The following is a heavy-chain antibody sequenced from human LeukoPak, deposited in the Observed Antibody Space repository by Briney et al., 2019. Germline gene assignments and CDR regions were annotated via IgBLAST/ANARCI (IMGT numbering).Heavy chain of an antibody. CDR2: FDREVLST. V-gene: IGHV1-24*01. Sequence: EASVKVSCRLSGNTLSELSIHWVRQAPGKGLEWMGGFDREVLSTVYAQKFQGRVTMTRNTSISTAYMELSSLRSEDTAVYYCARQRVVPAAIRRSRGYNWFDPWGQGTLVTVSS. D-gene: IGHD2-2*01. CDR1: GNTLSELS. CDR3: ARQRVVPAAIRRSRGYNWFDP. J-gene: IGHJ5*02.